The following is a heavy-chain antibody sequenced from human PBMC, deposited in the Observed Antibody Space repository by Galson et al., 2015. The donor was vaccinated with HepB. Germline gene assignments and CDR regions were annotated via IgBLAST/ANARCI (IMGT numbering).Heavy chain of an antibody. Sequence: SVKVSCKASGYTFTDYYIHWVRQAPGQGLEWIGWINPNRGGANYAQKFHGRVRMTRDTSMSTVYMELSRLTSADTAVYYCARGPLDEDNFWSGSPQSWFDPWGQGVPVTVSS. J-gene: IGHJ5*02. CDR1: GYTFTDYY. CDR2: INPNRGGA. D-gene: IGHD3-3*01. V-gene: IGHV1-2*02. CDR3: ARGPLDEDNFWSGSPQSWFDP.